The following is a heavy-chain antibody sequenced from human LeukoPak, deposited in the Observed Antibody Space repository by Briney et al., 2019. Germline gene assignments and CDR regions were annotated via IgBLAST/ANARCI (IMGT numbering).Heavy chain of an antibody. J-gene: IGHJ4*02. Sequence: SETLSLTCTVSGDSVRSGTYYWSWIRQPAGKGLEWIGRIYSSGTTNYNPSLKSRVTISLDTSKNQFSLKLSSVTAADTAVYYCARVKTPDYYDSSGYYYDYWGQGTLVTVSS. CDR3: ARVKTPDYYDSSGYYYDY. CDR1: GDSVRSGTYY. CDR2: IYSSGTT. D-gene: IGHD3-22*01. V-gene: IGHV4-61*02.